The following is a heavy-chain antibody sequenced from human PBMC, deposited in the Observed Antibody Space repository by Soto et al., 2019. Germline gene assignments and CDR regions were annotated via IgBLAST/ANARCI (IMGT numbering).Heavy chain of an antibody. CDR2: ISYDGSKK. CDR1: GFTFSSYG. V-gene: IGHV3-30*18. Sequence: GGSLRLSCGASGFTFSSYGMQWVRQAPGEGLEWVAVISYDGSKKYYADSVKGRFTISRDNSKNTLYPQMNSLRAEEKAVYYCAKEARLLAARSRMFDYWGQGTLGTVSS. CDR3: AKEARLLAARSRMFDY. D-gene: IGHD6-6*01. J-gene: IGHJ4*02.